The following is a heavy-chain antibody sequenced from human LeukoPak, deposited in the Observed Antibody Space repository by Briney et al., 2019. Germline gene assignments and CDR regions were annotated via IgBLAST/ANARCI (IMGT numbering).Heavy chain of an antibody. Sequence: ASVKVSCKASGYTFTGYYMHWVRQAPGQGLEWMGWINPNSGGTNYAQKFQGRVTMTRDTSISTAYMELSRLRSDDTAVYYCAREINVVVPAALTCRYNWFDPWGQGTLVTVSS. CDR1: GYTFTGYY. CDR3: AREINVVVPAALTCRYNWFDP. V-gene: IGHV1-2*02. CDR2: INPNSGGT. D-gene: IGHD2-2*01. J-gene: IGHJ5*02.